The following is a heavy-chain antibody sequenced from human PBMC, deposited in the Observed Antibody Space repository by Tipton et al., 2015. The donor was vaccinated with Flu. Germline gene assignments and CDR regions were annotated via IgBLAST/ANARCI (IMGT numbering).Heavy chain of an antibody. V-gene: IGHV4-31*02. CDR1: GGSFSGYY. D-gene: IGHD4-23*01. CDR3: ARGVYGGTWAYLDL. J-gene: IGHJ4*02. Sequence: LRLSCAVYGGSFSGYYWTWVRQHPGKGLEWIGYIYYSGSTYYNPSLKTRLAISVDTSKNQISLNLSSVTAADTAVYYCARGVYGGTWAYLDLWGQGTLVTVSS. CDR2: IYYSGST.